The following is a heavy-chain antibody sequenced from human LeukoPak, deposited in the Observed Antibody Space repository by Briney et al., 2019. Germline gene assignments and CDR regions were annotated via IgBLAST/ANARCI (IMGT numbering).Heavy chain of an antibody. D-gene: IGHD4-11*01. Sequence: GGSLRLSCAASGFTFSSYSMNWVRQAPGKGLEWVSSISSSSSYIYYADSVKGRFTISRDNAKNSLYLQMNSLRAEDTAAYYCARDLSTATVTTGGDADYWGQGTLVTVSS. J-gene: IGHJ4*02. CDR2: ISSSSSYI. CDR3: ARDLSTATVTTGGDADY. CDR1: GFTFSSYS. V-gene: IGHV3-21*01.